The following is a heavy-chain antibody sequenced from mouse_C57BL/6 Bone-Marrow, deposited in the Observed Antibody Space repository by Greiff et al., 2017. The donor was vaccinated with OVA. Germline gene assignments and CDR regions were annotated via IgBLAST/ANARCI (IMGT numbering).Heavy chain of an antibody. Sequence: QVQLQQPGAELVKPGASVKLSCKASGYTFTSYWMHWVKQRPGRGLEWIGRIDPNSGGTKYNEKFKSKATLTVDKPSSTAYMQLISLSSEDSAVYYCARSGTTVVAPYYAMDYWGKGTSVTVSS. V-gene: IGHV1-72*01. J-gene: IGHJ4*01. CDR3: ARSGTTVVAPYYAMDY. CDR2: IDPNSGGT. CDR1: GYTFTSYW. D-gene: IGHD1-1*01.